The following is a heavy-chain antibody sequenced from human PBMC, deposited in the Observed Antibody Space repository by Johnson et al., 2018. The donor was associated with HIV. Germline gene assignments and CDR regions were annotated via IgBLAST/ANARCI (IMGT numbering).Heavy chain of an antibody. Sequence: QVQLVESGGGLVQPGGSLRLSCAASGFPFSNFGMHCVRQAPGKGLEWVAGIWYAESTKMYGDSVKGRFTISRDNSKSTVYLQMNSLRAEDTAVYYCAKVLTPMVTWGSGDAFDIWGQGKKVTVSS. J-gene: IGHJ3*02. CDR1: GFPFSNFG. D-gene: IGHD5-18*01. CDR3: AKVLTPMVTWGSGDAFDI. V-gene: IGHV3-33*06. CDR2: IWYAESTK.